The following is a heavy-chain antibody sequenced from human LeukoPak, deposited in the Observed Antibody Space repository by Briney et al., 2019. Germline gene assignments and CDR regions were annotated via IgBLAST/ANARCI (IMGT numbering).Heavy chain of an antibody. D-gene: IGHD6-19*01. CDR2: ISSSGSTI. J-gene: IGHJ4*02. CDR3: ARDGDGIAVAGTLGGGFDY. V-gene: IGHV3-11*04. Sequence: GGSLRLSCAASGFTFSDYYMSWIRQAPGKGLEWVSYISSSGSTIYYADSVKGRFTISRDNAKNSLYLQMNSLRAEDTAVYYCARDGDGIAVAGTLGGGFDYWGQGTLVTVSS. CDR1: GFTFSDYY.